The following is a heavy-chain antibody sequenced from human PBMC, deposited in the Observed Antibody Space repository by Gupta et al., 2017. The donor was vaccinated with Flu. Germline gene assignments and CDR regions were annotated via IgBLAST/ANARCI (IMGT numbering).Heavy chain of an antibody. Sequence: QVQLQESGPGLVQPSETLSLTCAVSGYSLSSGYYWGWIRQPPGKGLEWIGSIYHSGSTYYNPSLKRRVTISVDTSKNQFSLKLSSVTAADTAVYYCARFSGRRNCSGGSGYSPRHKNWFDPWGQGTLGTVSS. D-gene: IGHD2-15*01. CDR2: IYHSGST. CDR1: GYSLSSGYY. V-gene: IGHV4-38-2*01. J-gene: IGHJ5*02. CDR3: ARFSGRRNCSGGSGYSPRHKNWFDP.